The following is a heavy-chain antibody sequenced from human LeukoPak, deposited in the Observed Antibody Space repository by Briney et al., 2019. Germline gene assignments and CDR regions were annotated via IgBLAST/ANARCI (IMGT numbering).Heavy chain of an antibody. CDR2: ISYDGSNK. J-gene: IGHJ3*02. CDR3: AGSARIRYCSGGSCYAGAEIGAFDI. V-gene: IGHV3-30*19. Sequence: GGSLRLSCAASGFTFSSYGMHWVRQAPGKGLEWVAVISYDGSNKYYADSVKGRFTISRDNSKNTLYLQMNSLRAEDTAVYYCAGSARIRYCSGGSCYAGAEIGAFDIWGQGTMVTVSS. D-gene: IGHD2-15*01. CDR1: GFTFSSYG.